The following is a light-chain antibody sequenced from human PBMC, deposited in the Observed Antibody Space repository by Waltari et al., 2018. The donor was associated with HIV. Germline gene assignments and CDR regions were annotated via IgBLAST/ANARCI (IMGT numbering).Light chain of an antibody. Sequence: QSALTQPASVSGSPGQSITISCTGTSSDVGSYNLVSWYQQPPGKAPKLMIYEGSKRPSGVSNRVSGSKSGNTASLTIACLQAEDEADYYCCSYAGSTTFYVFGTGTKVTVL. J-gene: IGLJ1*01. V-gene: IGLV2-23*01. CDR3: CSYAGSTTFYV. CDR2: EGS. CDR1: SSDVGSYNL.